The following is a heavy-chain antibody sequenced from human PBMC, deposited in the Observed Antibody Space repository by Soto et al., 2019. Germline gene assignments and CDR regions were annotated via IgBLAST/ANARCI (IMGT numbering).Heavy chain of an antibody. CDR2: IYYSGST. V-gene: IGHV4-61*08. J-gene: IGHJ4*02. CDR3: ARETPNGGPFDY. Sequence: SETLSLTCTVSGGSVSSGGYYWSWIRQPPGKGLEWIGYIYYSGSTNYNPSLKSRVTISVDTSKNQFSLKLSSVTAADTAVYYCARETPNGGPFDYWGQGTLVTVSS. D-gene: IGHD2-15*01. CDR1: GGSVSSGGYY.